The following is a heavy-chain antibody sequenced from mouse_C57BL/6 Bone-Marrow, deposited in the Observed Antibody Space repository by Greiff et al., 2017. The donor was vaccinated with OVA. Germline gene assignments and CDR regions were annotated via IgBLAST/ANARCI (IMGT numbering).Heavy chain of an antibody. Sequence: DVMLVESGGDLVKPGGSLTLSCAASGFTFSSYGMSWVRQTPDKRLEWVATISSGGSYTYYPDSVKGRFIISRDNAKHTLYLQMSSLKSEDTAMYYCARTIYCGYGRFYYYAMDYWGQGTSVTVSS. D-gene: IGHD2-2*01. CDR3: ARTIYCGYGRFYYYAMDY. CDR1: GFTFSSYG. J-gene: IGHJ4*01. V-gene: IGHV5-6*02. CDR2: ISSGGSYT.